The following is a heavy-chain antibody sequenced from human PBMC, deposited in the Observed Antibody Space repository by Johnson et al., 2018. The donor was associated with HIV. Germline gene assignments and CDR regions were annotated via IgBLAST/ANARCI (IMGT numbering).Heavy chain of an antibody. V-gene: IGHV3-9*01. D-gene: IGHD3-10*01. Sequence: QLVESGGGLVQPGRSLRLSCAASGFTFDDYAMHWVRQAPVKGLEWVSGISWNSGSIGYADSVKGRFTISRDNAKNSLYLQMNSLRAEDTAVYYCARDPYTSAGNPFDIWGQGTRVTVSS. CDR3: ARDPYTSAGNPFDI. J-gene: IGHJ3*02. CDR2: ISWNSGSI. CDR1: GFTFDDYA.